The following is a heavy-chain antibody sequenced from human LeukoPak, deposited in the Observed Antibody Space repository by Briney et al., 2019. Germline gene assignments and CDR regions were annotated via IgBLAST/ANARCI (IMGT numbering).Heavy chain of an antibody. D-gene: IGHD5-18*01. Sequence: PGGSLGLSCAASGFTFSSYAMHWVRQAPGKGLEYVSAISSNGGSTYYANSVKGRFTISRDNSKNTLYLQMGSLRAEDMAVYYCARSVYSYAIHPSDYFDYRGQGTLVTVSS. CDR2: ISSNGGST. CDR3: ARSVYSYAIHPSDYFDY. CDR1: GFTFSSYA. J-gene: IGHJ4*02. V-gene: IGHV3-64*01.